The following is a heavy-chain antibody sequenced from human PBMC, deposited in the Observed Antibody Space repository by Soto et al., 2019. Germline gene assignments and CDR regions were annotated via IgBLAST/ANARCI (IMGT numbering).Heavy chain of an antibody. CDR3: ARVPFVGYFDWLDP. CDR1: GASISSYY. V-gene: IGHV4-59*01. J-gene: IGHJ5*02. D-gene: IGHD3-9*01. CDR2: MHHTQGT. Sequence: SETLSLTCSVSGASISSYYWTWIRQPPGGGLEWMGYMHHTQGTNDNPSLRGRVHMSIDTSMNQFSLRLTSVTAADTAVYYCARVPFVGYFDWLDPWGHGTLVTVSS.